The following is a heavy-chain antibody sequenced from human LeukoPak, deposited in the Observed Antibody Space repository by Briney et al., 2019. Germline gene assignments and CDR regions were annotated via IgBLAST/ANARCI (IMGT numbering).Heavy chain of an antibody. CDR3: TKAKYYHFDY. CDR2: ISGSDDST. CDR1: GFTFSSYG. D-gene: IGHD3-16*01. V-gene: IGHV3-23*01. J-gene: IGHJ4*02. Sequence: GGSLRLSCVASGFTFSSYGMSWVRQAPGKGLEWVSAISGSDDSTYYADSVRGRFTISRDVSKNTLFLQMNSLRAEDTALYYCTKAKYYHFDYWGQGTLVTVSS.